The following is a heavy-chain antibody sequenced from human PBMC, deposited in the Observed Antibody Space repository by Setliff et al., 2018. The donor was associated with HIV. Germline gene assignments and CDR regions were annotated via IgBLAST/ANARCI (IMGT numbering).Heavy chain of an antibody. D-gene: IGHD1-26*01. CDR2: IKEDGSET. CDR1: GFTFSNFW. Sequence: PGGSLRLSCATSGFTFSNFWMTWVRQAPGKGLEWVANIKEDGSETFYVDSVKGRLTMSRDNAKNLVYLEMNSLKVEDTAVYYCARDATRGGDFDFWGQGTLVNVSS. J-gene: IGHJ4*02. CDR3: ARDATRGGDFDF. V-gene: IGHV3-7*01.